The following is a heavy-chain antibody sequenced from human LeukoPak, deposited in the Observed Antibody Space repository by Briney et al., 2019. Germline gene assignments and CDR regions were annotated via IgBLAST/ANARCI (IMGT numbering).Heavy chain of an antibody. CDR3: ARGQQLLTYNWFDP. J-gene: IGHJ5*02. V-gene: IGHV1-2*04. CDR1: GYTFTGYY. Sequence: ASVKVSCKASGYTFTGYYMHWVRQAPGQGLEWMGWINPNSGGTNYAQKFQGWVTMTRDTSISTAYMELSRLRSDDTAVYYCARGQQLLTYNWFDPWGQGTLVTVSS. D-gene: IGHD6-13*01. CDR2: INPNSGGT.